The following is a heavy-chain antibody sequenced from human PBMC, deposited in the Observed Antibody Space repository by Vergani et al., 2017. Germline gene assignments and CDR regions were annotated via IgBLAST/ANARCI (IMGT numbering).Heavy chain of an antibody. J-gene: IGHJ4*02. CDR1: NYSISRGYF. D-gene: IGHD3-9*01. V-gene: IGHV4-38-2*02. CDR2: IYHSGGA. Sequence: QVQLQESGPGLVKPSETLSLTCTVSNYSISRGYFWGWIRQPPGKGLEWIGNIYHSGGAYYNPSLKGRVTISVDTSKNQFSLEVTSVTAADTAIYFCARTESFILRYFHGALWGQGTLVTVSS. CDR3: ARTESFILRYFHGAL.